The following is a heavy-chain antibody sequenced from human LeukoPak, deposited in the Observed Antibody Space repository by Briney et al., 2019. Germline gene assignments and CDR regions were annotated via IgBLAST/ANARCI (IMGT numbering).Heavy chain of an antibody. CDR2: INHSGST. J-gene: IGHJ5*02. CDR1: GGSFSGYY. CDR3: ARGQRGYDFWSGYSAYNWFDP. Sequence: PSETLSLTCAVYGGSFSGYYWSWIRQPPGKGLEWIGEINHSGSTNYNPSLKSRVTISVDTSKNQFSLKLSSVTAADTAVYYCARGQRGYDFWSGYSAYNWFDPWGQGTLVTVYS. D-gene: IGHD3-3*01. V-gene: IGHV4-34*01.